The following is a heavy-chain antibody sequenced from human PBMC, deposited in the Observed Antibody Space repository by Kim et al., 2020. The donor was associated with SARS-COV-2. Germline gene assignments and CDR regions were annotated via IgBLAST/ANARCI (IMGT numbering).Heavy chain of an antibody. CDR2: ISSSGFTT. CDR1: GFTFSSYA. CDR3: AKWGWSDY. Sequence: GGSLRLSCAASGFTFSSYAMSWVRQAPGKGLEWVSTISSSGFTTYYADSVKGRFTISRDNSKNTLYLQMNSLSAEDTAVYYCAKWGWSDYWGQGTLVTVS. J-gene: IGHJ4*02. V-gene: IGHV3-23*01. D-gene: IGHD7-27*01.